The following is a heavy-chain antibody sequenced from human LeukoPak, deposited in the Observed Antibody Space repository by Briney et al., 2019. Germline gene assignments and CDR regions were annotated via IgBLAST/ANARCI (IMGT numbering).Heavy chain of an antibody. J-gene: IGHJ5*02. CDR1: GGSFSGYY. CDR2: INHSGST. V-gene: IGHV4-34*01. D-gene: IGHD6-6*01. CDR3: ARGQFDSGIAARPGWFDP. Sequence: PSEALSLTCAVYGGSFSGYYWSWLRQPPGKGLEWIGEINHSGSTNYNPSLKSRVTISVDTSKNQFSLKLSSVTAADTAVYYCARGQFDSGIAARPGWFDPWGQGTLVTVSS.